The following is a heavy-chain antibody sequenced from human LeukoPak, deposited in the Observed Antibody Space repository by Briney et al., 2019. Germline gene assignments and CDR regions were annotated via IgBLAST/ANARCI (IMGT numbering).Heavy chain of an antibody. J-gene: IGHJ4*02. Sequence: ASVKASCKASGGTFSSYAISWVRQAPGQGLEWMGGFDPEDGETIYAQKFQGRVTMTEDTSTDTAYMELSSLRSEDTAVYYCATGDDSSGYFDYWGQGTLVTVSS. D-gene: IGHD3-22*01. CDR3: ATGDDSSGYFDY. CDR2: FDPEDGET. CDR1: GGTFSSYA. V-gene: IGHV1-24*01.